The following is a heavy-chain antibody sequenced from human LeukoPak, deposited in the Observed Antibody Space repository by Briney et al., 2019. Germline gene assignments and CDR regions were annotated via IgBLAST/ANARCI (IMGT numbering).Heavy chain of an antibody. V-gene: IGHV3-30*02. J-gene: IGHJ4*02. Sequence: GGSLRLSCAASGFTFDDYAMHWVRQAPGKGLEWVACIRHDGSNKYYADSVKGRFTISRDNSKNTLYLQMNSLRAEDTAVYYCAKDDVGYCSSTSCRAYFDYWGQGTQVTVSS. CDR2: IRHDGSNK. CDR1: GFTFDDYA. CDR3: AKDDVGYCSSTSCRAYFDY. D-gene: IGHD2-2*01.